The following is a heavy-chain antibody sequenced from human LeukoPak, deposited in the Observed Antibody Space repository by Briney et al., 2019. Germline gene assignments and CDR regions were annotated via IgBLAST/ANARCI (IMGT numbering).Heavy chain of an antibody. CDR1: GESFSGYY. Sequence: SETLSLTCAVYGESFSGYYWRWIRQPPGKALEWFGEYNHCGSTNYNPSLKSRVTQPLDQSQNQTVLEMTPVNAPDHAMYYCASTTGAVPVRGGAFDICGQGTMGTVAS. D-gene: IGHD2-2*01. CDR3: ASTTGAVPVRGGAFDI. CDR2: YNHCGST. J-gene: IGHJ3*02. V-gene: IGHV4-34*01.